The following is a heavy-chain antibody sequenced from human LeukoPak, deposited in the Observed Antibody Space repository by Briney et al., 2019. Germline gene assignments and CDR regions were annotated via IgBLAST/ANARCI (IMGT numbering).Heavy chain of an antibody. J-gene: IGHJ4*02. CDR1: GYTFAGYY. D-gene: IGHD5-12*01. CDR3: ARDPGSGYDSYFDY. Sequence: ASVKVSCKASGYTFAGYYMHWVRQAPGQGLEWMGWINPNSGGTNYAQKFQGRVTMTRDTSISTAYMELSRLRSDDTAVYYCARDPGSGYDSYFDYWGQGTLVTVSS. V-gene: IGHV1-2*02. CDR2: INPNSGGT.